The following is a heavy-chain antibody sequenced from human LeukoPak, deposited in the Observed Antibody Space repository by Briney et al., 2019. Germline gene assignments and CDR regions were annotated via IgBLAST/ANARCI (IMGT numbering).Heavy chain of an antibody. CDR2: IRSKAYGGTT. V-gene: IGHV3-49*04. D-gene: IGHD5-12*01. CDR1: GFTFGDYA. Sequence: GGSLRLSCTASGFTFGDYAMTWVRQAPGKGLEWVGFIRSKAYGGTTEFAASVKGRFIISRDDSKSIAYLQMNSLKTEDTAVYYCTAYDPSDYYGMDVWGQGTTVTVSS. CDR3: TAYDPSDYYGMDV. J-gene: IGHJ6*02.